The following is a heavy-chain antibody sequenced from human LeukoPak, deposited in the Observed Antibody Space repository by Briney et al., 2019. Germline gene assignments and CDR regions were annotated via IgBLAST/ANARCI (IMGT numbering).Heavy chain of an antibody. J-gene: IGHJ4*02. Sequence: PSETLSLTCAVYGGSFSGYYWSWIRQPPGKGLEWIGEINHSGSTNYNPSLKSRVTVSVDTSENQFSLKLSSVTAADTAVYYCATGPLVDYWGQGTLVTVSS. CDR3: ATGPLVDY. CDR1: GGSFSGYY. CDR2: INHSGST. V-gene: IGHV4-34*01.